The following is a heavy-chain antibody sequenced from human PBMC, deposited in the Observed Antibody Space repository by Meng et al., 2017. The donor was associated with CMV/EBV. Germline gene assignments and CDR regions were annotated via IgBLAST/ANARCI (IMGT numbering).Heavy chain of an antibody. CDR3: ARGLGVELRDWFDY. Sequence: GESLKISCAASGFTFSSYAMHWVRQAPGKGLEWVAVISYDGSNKYYADSVKGRFTISRDNSKNTLYLQVNSLRAEDTAVYYCARGLGVELRDWFDYWGQGTLVTVSS. J-gene: IGHJ4*02. CDR2: ISYDGSNK. V-gene: IGHV3-30-3*01. D-gene: IGHD1-7*01. CDR1: GFTFSSYA.